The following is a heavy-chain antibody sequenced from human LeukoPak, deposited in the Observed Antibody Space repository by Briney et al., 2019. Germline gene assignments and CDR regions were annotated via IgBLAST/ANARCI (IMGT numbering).Heavy chain of an antibody. CDR1: NGSISSYY. D-gene: IGHD4-23*01. J-gene: IGHJ4*02. Sequence: SETLSLTCTVSNGSISSYYWSWIQRPAGKGLEWIGRIYTSGNTNYNPSLKSRVTMSVDTSKNQLSLKLSSVTAADTAVYYCAREGTTVVTRALDYWGQGTLVTVSS. CDR2: IYTSGNT. CDR3: AREGTTVVTRALDY. V-gene: IGHV4-4*07.